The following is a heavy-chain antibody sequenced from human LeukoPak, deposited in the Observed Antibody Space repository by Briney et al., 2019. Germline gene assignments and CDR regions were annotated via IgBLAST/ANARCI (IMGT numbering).Heavy chain of an antibody. CDR3: ARDRIGGTVAGDLDY. V-gene: IGHV1-2*02. J-gene: IGHJ4*02. CDR2: INPNSGGT. CDR1: GYTFTGYY. Sequence: ASVKVSCKASGYTFTGYYMHWVRQAPGQGLEWMGWINPNSGGTNYAQKFQGRVTMTRDTSISTAYMELSRLRSDDTAVYYCARDRIGGTVAGDLDYWGQGTLVTVSS. D-gene: IGHD6-19*01.